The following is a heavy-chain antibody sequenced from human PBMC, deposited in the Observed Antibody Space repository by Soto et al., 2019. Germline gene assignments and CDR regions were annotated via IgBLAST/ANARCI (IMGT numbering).Heavy chain of an antibody. CDR3: VREGGLPSAIGHYYYGMDV. D-gene: IGHD2-2*02. V-gene: IGHV3-30-3*01. Sequence: QVQLVESGGGVVRPGGSLRLSCAASGFTFTKFDMHWVRQAPGKGLKWVAVTSYDGNKKYYAASVKGRFTLSRDNSNNPLQMQKNNLRDDDTAIYYCVREGGLPSAIGHYYYGMDVWGQGTAVTVSS. CDR1: GFTFTKFD. J-gene: IGHJ6*02. CDR2: TSYDGNKK.